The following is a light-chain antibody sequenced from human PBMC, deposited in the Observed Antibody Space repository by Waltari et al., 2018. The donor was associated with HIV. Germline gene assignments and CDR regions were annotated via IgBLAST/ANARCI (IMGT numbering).Light chain of an antibody. V-gene: IGLV2-11*01. J-gene: IGLJ2*01. CDR1: SSDVGDYNY. CDR3: CSYAGSYTLV. CDR2: DVS. Sequence: QSALTQPRSVSGSPGQSVTISCTGTSSDVGDYNYVSWYQQHPGKAPKLMIYDVSKRPSGVPVRFSCSKSGNTASLTISGLQAEDEADYYCCSYAGSYTLVFGGGTKLTVL.